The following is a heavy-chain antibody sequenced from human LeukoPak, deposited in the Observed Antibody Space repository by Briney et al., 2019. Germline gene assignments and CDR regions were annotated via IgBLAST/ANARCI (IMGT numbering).Heavy chain of an antibody. Sequence: SETLSLTCTVSGGSISSYYWSWIRQPPGKGLEWIGYIYYSGSTNYNPSLKSRVTISVDTSKNQFSLKLSSVTAADTAVYYCAGLSVWFDALDIWGQGTMVTVSS. CDR2: IYYSGST. D-gene: IGHD3-9*01. CDR3: AGLSVWFDALDI. CDR1: GGSISSYY. V-gene: IGHV4-59*01. J-gene: IGHJ3*02.